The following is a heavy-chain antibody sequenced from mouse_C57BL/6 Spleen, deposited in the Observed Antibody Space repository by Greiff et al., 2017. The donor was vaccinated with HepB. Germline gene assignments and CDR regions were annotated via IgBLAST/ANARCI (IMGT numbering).Heavy chain of an antibody. D-gene: IGHD1-1*01. CDR3: ARVEDYYGSSFDY. CDR1: GYAFSSYW. J-gene: IGHJ2*01. Sequence: QVHVKQSGAELVKPGASVKISCKASGYAFSSYWMNWVKQRPGKGLEWIGQIYPGDGDTNYNGKFKGKATLTADKSSSTAYMQLSSLTSEDSAVYFCARVEDYYGSSFDYWGQGTTLTVSS. V-gene: IGHV1-80*01. CDR2: IYPGDGDT.